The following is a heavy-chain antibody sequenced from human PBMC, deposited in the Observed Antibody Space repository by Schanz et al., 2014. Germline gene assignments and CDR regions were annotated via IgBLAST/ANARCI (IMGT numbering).Heavy chain of an antibody. Sequence: QVQLVESGGGLVKPGGSLRLSCAASGFTFSDYYMSWIRQAPGKGLEWLSYIATSSSTRHYADSVKGRVTISRDNAKNSVSLQMRRLRVEDTAVYYCARPRFDYGEVDYWGQGTLVTVSS. J-gene: IGHJ4*02. D-gene: IGHD4-17*01. CDR1: GFTFSDYY. V-gene: IGHV3-11*04. CDR3: ARPRFDYGEVDY. CDR2: IATSSSTR.